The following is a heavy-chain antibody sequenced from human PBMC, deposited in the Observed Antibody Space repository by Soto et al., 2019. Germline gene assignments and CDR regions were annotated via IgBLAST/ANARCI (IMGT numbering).Heavy chain of an antibody. Sequence: ASVKVSCKTSGYTFNDYYLHWIRQAPGQGLEWMGSINPNSGDTDYAQRFQGRVTMTRDTSITTVYMDLSRLTSDDTAIYYCARRRFSSGTDYFGYWGQGTLVTVSS. CDR2: INPNSGDT. CDR1: GYTFNDYY. V-gene: IGHV1-2*02. D-gene: IGHD3-22*01. J-gene: IGHJ4*02. CDR3: ARRRFSSGTDYFGY.